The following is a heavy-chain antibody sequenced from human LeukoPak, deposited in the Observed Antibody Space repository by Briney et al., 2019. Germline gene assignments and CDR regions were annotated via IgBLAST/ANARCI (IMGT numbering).Heavy chain of an antibody. CDR3: ARRSYGGNSFAAFDI. CDR2: IYHSGST. V-gene: IGHV4-4*02. Sequence: QSSETLSLTCAVSGSSISSSNWWSWVRQPPGKGLEWIGEIYHSGSTNYNPSLKSRVTISVDKSKNQFSLKLSPVTAADTAVYYCARRSYGGNSFAAFDIWGQGTMVTVSS. CDR1: GSSISSSNW. J-gene: IGHJ3*02. D-gene: IGHD4-23*01.